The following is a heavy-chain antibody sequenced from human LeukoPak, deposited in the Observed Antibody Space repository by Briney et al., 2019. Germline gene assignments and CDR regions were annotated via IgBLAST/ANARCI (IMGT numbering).Heavy chain of an antibody. CDR2: IFFTEHT. CDR1: GYSVNSGAHY. J-gene: IGHJ4*02. CDR3: AGDRASGMDF. V-gene: IGHV4-31*03. D-gene: IGHD3-10*01. Sequence: SETLSLTCTVSGYSVNSGAHYWSWIRQYPGKGLEWIGQIFFTEHTDYNPSLKSRLTISIDTSKNQFSMELSSVSVADTATYFCAGDRASGMDFWGQGTRVTVSS.